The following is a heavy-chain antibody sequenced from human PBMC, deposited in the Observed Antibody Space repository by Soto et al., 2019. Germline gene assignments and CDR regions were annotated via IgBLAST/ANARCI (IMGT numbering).Heavy chain of an antibody. Sequence: QVQLVESGGGVVQPGGSLRLSCAASGFTFSSYGMHWVRQAPGKGLEWVAVIWYDGSNKYYADSVKGRFTISRDSSMNTLYLQMNSLRAEDTAVYYCARDRGYYFDYWGQGTLVTVSS. CDR3: ARDRGYYFDY. CDR1: GFTFSSYG. J-gene: IGHJ4*02. V-gene: IGHV3-33*01. D-gene: IGHD3-10*01. CDR2: IWYDGSNK.